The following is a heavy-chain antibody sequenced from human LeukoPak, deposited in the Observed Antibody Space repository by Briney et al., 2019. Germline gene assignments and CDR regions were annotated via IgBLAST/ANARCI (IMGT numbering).Heavy chain of an antibody. V-gene: IGHV1-18*01. D-gene: IGHD2-21*02. CDR1: GNTLTTYG. Sequence: ASVKVSCKASGNTLTTYGISWVRQAPGQGLEWMGWISGYNGNTKYAQKLQGRVTMTTDTSSNTAYMDLRSLRSDDTVVYYCARACGGGCYDAFDIWGQGTMVTVSS. CDR3: ARACGGGCYDAFDI. J-gene: IGHJ3*02. CDR2: ISGYNGNT.